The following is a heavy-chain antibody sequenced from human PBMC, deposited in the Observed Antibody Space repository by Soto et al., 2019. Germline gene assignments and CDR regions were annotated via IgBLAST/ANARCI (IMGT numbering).Heavy chain of an antibody. V-gene: IGHV3-72*01. J-gene: IGHJ4*02. CDR1: GFTFSDHY. CDR3: VRVHSGTYTFDY. CDR2: TRNKAHSYTT. D-gene: IGHD1-26*01. Sequence: EVQLVESGGGLVQPGGSLRLSCAASGFTFSDHYIDWVRQAPGKGLEWVGRTRNKAHSYTTEYAASVKGRFTISRDNSKNSVYLQMNSLRTEDTAVYCCVRVHSGTYTFDYWGQGTLVTVSS.